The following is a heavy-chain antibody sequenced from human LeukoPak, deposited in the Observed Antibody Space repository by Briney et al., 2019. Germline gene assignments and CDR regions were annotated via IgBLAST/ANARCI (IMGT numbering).Heavy chain of an antibody. CDR3: ARGRGYCTGVSCDIDY. Sequence: GGSLRLSCAASGFTFNTYSMNWVRHAPGKGGEWVSNIISRGDTTHYGASVKGRFTISRDNAKNSVFLHLNSLRGDDTAVYYCARGRGYCTGVSCDIDYWGQGTLVTVSS. D-gene: IGHD2-8*02. J-gene: IGHJ4*02. CDR1: GFTFNTYS. CDR2: IISRGDTT. V-gene: IGHV3-48*04.